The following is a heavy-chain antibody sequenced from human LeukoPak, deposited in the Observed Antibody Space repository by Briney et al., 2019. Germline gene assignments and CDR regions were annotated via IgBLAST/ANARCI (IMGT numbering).Heavy chain of an antibody. V-gene: IGHV4-38-2*02. CDR2: IYYTGST. CDR1: GYSITSAYY. D-gene: IGHD6-13*01. CDR3: ARDTIAAAGNGYYYYMDV. J-gene: IGHJ6*03. Sequence: PSETLSLTCTVSGYSITSAYYWGWIRQPPGKGLEWIGSIYYTGSTYYNPSLKSRVTISVDTSKNQFSLKLSSVTAADTAVYYCARDTIAAAGNGYYYYMDVWGKGTTVTVSS.